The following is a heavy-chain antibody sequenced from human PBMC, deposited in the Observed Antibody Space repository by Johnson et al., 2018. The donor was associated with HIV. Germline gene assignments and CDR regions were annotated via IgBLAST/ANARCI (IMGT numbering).Heavy chain of an antibody. CDR3: AREGGGYDGKGAFDI. D-gene: IGHD5-12*01. Sequence: VESGGSLRLSCAASGFTFDDYGVSWVRQLPGKGLAWVAFIRYDGSNKNYADSVKGRSTISKDNSKNTLYLQMNSLRAEDTAVYYCAREGGGYDGKGAFDIWGQGTMVTVSS. CDR2: IRYDGSNK. J-gene: IGHJ3*02. CDR1: GFTFDDYG. V-gene: IGHV3-30*02.